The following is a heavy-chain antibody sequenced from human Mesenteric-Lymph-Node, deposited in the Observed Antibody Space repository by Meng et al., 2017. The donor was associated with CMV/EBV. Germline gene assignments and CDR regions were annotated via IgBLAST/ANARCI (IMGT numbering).Heavy chain of an antibody. D-gene: IGHD3-3*01. CDR3: ARESSDETYYDFWSGYYYYGMDV. J-gene: IGHJ6*02. Sequence: LRLSCATSGASVSSNSAAWNWIRQSPSRGLEWLGRTYYRSKWYNDYAVSVKSRITINPDTSKNQFSLQLNSVTPEDTAVYYCARESSDETYYDFWSGYYYYGMDVWGQGTTVTVSS. CDR1: GASVSSNSAA. CDR2: TYYRSKWYN. V-gene: IGHV6-1*01.